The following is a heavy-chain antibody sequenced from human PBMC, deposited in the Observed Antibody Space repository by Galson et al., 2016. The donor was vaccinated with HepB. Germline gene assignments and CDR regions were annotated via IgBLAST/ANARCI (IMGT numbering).Heavy chain of an antibody. J-gene: IGHJ4*02. CDR1: GYIFGTYP. V-gene: IGHV3-30*04. CDR2: ISSDGSNK. D-gene: IGHD4-11*01. CDR3: AREAAPGDDYSLAY. Sequence: SLRLSCAASGYIFGTYPMHWVCQAPGKGLEWVAVISSDGSNKWYADSVKGRFTISRDNSQNTLSLQMSSLRPEDTAAYYCAREAAPGDDYSLAYWGQGTLVTVSS.